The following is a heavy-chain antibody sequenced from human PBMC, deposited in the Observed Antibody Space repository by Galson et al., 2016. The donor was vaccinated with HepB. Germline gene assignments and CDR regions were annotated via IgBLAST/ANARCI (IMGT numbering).Heavy chain of an antibody. CDR1: GFTFADYL. CDR2: INQAGSEY. CDR3: ARDRGGGAPKLVIFDY. D-gene: IGHD3-16*01. V-gene: IGHV3-7*01. J-gene: IGHJ4*02. Sequence: SLRLSCASSGFTFADYLMSWVRHAPGKGLEWVANINQAGSEYRYMDYVKGRFTISRDNAKNSLYLQMNSLGAEDTAVYFCARDRGGGAPKLVIFDYWGQGTLVTVSS.